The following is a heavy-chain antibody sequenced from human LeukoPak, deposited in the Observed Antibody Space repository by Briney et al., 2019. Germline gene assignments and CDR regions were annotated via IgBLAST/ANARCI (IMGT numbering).Heavy chain of an antibody. CDR3: ARLYTGSSGAFDI. CDR1: GYSFTSYW. Sequence: GESLKISCKGSGYSFTSYWIGWVRQMPGKGLEWMGIIYPGDSDTRYSQSFQGQVTISADKSINTAYLQWSSLKASDTAMYYCARLYTGSSGAFDIWGQGTMVTVSS. V-gene: IGHV5-51*01. J-gene: IGHJ3*02. CDR2: IYPGDSDT. D-gene: IGHD1-26*01.